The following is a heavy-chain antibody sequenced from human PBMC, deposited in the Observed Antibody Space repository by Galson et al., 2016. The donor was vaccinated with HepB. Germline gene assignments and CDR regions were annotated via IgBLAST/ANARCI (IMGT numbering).Heavy chain of an antibody. CDR3: AHSTCKEDIVLRVYDV. D-gene: IGHD2-8*01. J-gene: IGHJ4*02. CDR1: GFSLSTNGVG. Sequence: PALVKPTQTLTLTCTFSGFSLSTNGVGVGWIRQPPGKALEWLALIYWDDDKRYSPSLKSRLTITKDTSKNQVVLTMTNMDPVDTATYYCAHSTCKEDIVLRVYDVWGQGTLVTVSS. CDR2: IYWDDDK. V-gene: IGHV2-5*02.